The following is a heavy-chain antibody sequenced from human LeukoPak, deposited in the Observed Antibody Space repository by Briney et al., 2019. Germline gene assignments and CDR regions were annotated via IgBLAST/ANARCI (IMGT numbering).Heavy chain of an antibody. J-gene: IGHJ4*02. D-gene: IGHD4-23*01. CDR3: ARGPWGTEYDYGGNWDYYFDY. Sequence: ASVKVSCKASGYTFTSYDINWVRQATGQGLEWMGWMNPNSGNTGYAQKFQGRVTMTRNTSISTAYMELSSLRSEDTAVYYCARGPWGTEYDYGGNWDYYFDYWGQGTLVTVSS. CDR1: GYTFTSYD. V-gene: IGHV1-8*01. CDR2: MNPNSGNT.